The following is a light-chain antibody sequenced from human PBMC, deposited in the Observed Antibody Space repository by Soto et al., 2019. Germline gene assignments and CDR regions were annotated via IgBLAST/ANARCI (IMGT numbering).Light chain of an antibody. CDR1: TSNIGKNF. Sequence: QSVLTQPPSVSAAPGQKVSISCSGSTSNIGKNFVSWYQQLPGTAPKLLIYDNNKRPLEIPDRFSGSKSGTSGTLDITGLQTGDEADYYCGYWDTSLSAGVFGTGTKVTVL. J-gene: IGLJ1*01. CDR3: GYWDTSLSAGV. V-gene: IGLV1-51*01. CDR2: DNN.